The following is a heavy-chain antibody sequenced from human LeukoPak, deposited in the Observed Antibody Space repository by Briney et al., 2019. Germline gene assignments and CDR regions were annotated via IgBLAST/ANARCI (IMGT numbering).Heavy chain of an antibody. Sequence: EASVKVSCKASGYTFTGYYMHWVRQAPGQGLEWMGWINPNSGDTNYAQKFQGRVTMTRDASISTAYMELSRLRSDDTAVYYCARVYGDYSSTNWFDPWGQGTLVTVSS. D-gene: IGHD4-17*01. J-gene: IGHJ5*02. CDR3: ARVYGDYSSTNWFDP. CDR1: GYTFTGYY. V-gene: IGHV1-2*02. CDR2: INPNSGDT.